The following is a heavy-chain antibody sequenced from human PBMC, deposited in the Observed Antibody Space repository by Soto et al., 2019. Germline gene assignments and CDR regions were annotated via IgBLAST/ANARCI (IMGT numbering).Heavy chain of an antibody. V-gene: IGHV4-39*01. D-gene: IGHD2-2*01. Sequence: QEQLQESGPSLLKPSETLSLTCAVSGDSININTYYWDWIRQSPGKGLEWIGSVSYSGTTYYNPSLKSRVTISIDTSKSQFSLMLTSLTAADTALYFCARHNQYYSSSVDIWGRGRLVTVSS. CDR1: GDSININTYY. J-gene: IGHJ3*02. CDR2: VSYSGTT. CDR3: ARHNQYYSSSVDI.